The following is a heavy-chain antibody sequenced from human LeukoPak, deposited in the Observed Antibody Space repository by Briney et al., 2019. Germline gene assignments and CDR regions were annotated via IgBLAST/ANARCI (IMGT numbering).Heavy chain of an antibody. V-gene: IGHV4-59*01. Sequence: SETLSLTCTVSGGSISSYYWSWIRQPPGKGLEWIGYIYYSGSTDYNPSLKSRVTISVDTSKNQFSLKLSSVTAADTAVYYCARVKKYSSTSFYYFDYWGQGTLVTVSS. CDR1: GGSISSYY. CDR3: ARVKKYSSTSFYYFDY. J-gene: IGHJ4*02. CDR2: IYYSGST. D-gene: IGHD2-2*01.